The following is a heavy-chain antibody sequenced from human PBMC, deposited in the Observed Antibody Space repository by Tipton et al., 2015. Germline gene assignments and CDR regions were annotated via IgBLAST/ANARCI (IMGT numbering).Heavy chain of an antibody. CDR3: ARDQAFDV. CDR1: GFTFDDYA. CDR2: VYTGGNT. V-gene: IGHV3-53*01. J-gene: IGHJ3*01. Sequence: AVSGFTFDDYAMHWVRQAPGGGLEWVSRVYTGGNTQYADSVRGRFTISRDTSKNMVYLQMNNMRTDDTAVYYCARDQAFDVWGQGTMVTVSS.